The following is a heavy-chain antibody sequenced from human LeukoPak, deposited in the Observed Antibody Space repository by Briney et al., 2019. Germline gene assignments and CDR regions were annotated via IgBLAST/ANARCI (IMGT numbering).Heavy chain of an antibody. Sequence: TPSETLSLTCTVSGGSISSYYWSWIRQPPGKGLEWIGYIYYSGSTNYNPSLKSRVTISVDTSKNQFSLKLSSVTAADTAVYYCARNSYGYPHFDYWGQGTLVTVSS. CDR3: ARNSYGYPHFDY. CDR1: GGSISSYY. D-gene: IGHD5-18*01. V-gene: IGHV4-59*08. J-gene: IGHJ4*02. CDR2: IYYSGST.